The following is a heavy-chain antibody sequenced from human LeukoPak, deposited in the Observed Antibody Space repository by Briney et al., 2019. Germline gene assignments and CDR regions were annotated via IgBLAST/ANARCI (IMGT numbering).Heavy chain of an antibody. J-gene: IGHJ4*02. CDR1: GFTFDDYA. Sequence: PGGSLRLSCAASGFTFDDYAMHWVRQAPGKGLEWVSGISWNSGSIGYADSVRGRFTISRDNAKNSLYLQMNSLRAEDTALYYCAKVFHYYDSSGSLDYWGQGTLVTVSS. D-gene: IGHD3-22*01. V-gene: IGHV3-9*01. CDR3: AKVFHYYDSSGSLDY. CDR2: ISWNSGSI.